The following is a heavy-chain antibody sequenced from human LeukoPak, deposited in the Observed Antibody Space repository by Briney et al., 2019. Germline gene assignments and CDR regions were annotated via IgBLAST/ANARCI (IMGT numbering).Heavy chain of an antibody. V-gene: IGHV1-2*06. Sequence: EASVKVSCKASGYTFTGYYMHWVRQAPGQGLEWMGRINPNSGGTDYGRRFQGRVTMTRDTSISTAYMELSRLRSDDTAVYYYARDMTTGSSFDYWGQGTLVTVCS. J-gene: IGHJ4*02. CDR3: ARDMTTGSSFDY. D-gene: IGHD4-17*01. CDR1: GYTFTGYY. CDR2: INPNSGGT.